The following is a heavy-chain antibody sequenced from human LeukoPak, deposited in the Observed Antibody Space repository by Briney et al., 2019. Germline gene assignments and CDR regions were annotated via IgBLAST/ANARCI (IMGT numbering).Heavy chain of an antibody. D-gene: IGHD3-3*01. CDR2: IRSKAHGGTT. Sequence: GGSLRLSCTGSGFTFGDYSMNWVRQAPGKGLEWVAFIRSKAHGGTTEYAASVKGRFTFSRDDSRSVAYLQMNNLRTEDTAVYYCARDQVYYDFWSAYWGQGTLVTVSP. J-gene: IGHJ4*02. CDR1: GFTFGDYS. V-gene: IGHV3-49*04. CDR3: ARDQVYYDFWSAY.